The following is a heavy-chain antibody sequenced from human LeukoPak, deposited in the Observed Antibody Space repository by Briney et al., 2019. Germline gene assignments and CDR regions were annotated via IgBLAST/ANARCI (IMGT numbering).Heavy chain of an antibody. CDR1: GYTFTGYY. CDR2: INPSSGGT. CDR3: ARVQSLAPGYSSSWYEGVAFDI. V-gene: IGHV1-2*02. J-gene: IGHJ3*02. D-gene: IGHD6-13*01. Sequence: GASVKVSCTASGYTFTGYYMHWVRQAPGQGLEWMGWINPSSGGTNYAQNFQGRVTMTRDTSISTAYMELSRLRSDDTAVYYCARVQSLAPGYSSSWYEGVAFDIWGQGTMVTVSS.